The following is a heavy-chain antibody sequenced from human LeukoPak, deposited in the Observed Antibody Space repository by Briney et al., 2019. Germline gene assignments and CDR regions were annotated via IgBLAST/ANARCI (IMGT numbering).Heavy chain of an antibody. J-gene: IGHJ4*02. V-gene: IGHV3-33*01. CDR3: AANFDF. Sequence: GGSLRLSCAASGFTFSNYGMHWVRQAPGKGLEWVAVTWYDGSNEYYADSVKGRLTIFRDNSKNTLYLQMHSLRAEDTAIYYCAANFDFWGQGTLVTVSS. CDR1: GFTFSNYG. CDR2: TWYDGSNE.